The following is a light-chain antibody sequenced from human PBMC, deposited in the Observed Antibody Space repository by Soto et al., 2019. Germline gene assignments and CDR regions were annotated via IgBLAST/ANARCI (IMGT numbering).Light chain of an antibody. CDR2: GAS. CDR1: QSVSSN. V-gene: IGKV3-15*01. CDR3: QQYNNWPRT. J-gene: IGKJ2*01. Sequence: ERVMTQSPATLSVSPGERATLSCRASQSVSSNLVWYQQKPGQAPRLLIYGASTRATGIPARFSGSGSGTEFTLAISSLQSEDFAVYYCQQYNNWPRTFGQGTKLEIK.